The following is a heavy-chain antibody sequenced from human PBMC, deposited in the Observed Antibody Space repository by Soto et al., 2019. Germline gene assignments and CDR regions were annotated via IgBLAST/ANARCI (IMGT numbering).Heavy chain of an antibody. J-gene: IGHJ6*02. D-gene: IGHD3-9*01. CDR1: GFTFSSYA. CDR3: ARDPYGISYYGMDV. V-gene: IGHV3-23*01. Sequence: EVQLLESGGGLVQPGGSLRLSCAASGFTFSSYAMSWVRQAPGKGLEWVSAISGSGGSTYYADSVKGRFTISRDNSKNTLDLQMNSLRAEDTAVYYCARDPYGISYYGMDVWGHGTTVTVSS. CDR2: ISGSGGST.